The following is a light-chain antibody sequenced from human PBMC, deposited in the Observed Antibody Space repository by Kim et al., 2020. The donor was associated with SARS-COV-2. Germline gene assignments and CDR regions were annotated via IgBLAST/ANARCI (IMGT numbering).Light chain of an antibody. J-gene: IGLJ1*01. V-gene: IGLV2-14*03. CDR2: DSS. CDR1: SSDVGGYNS. Sequence: GQSVTISCTGTSSDVGGYNSVSWYQQHPGKAPKLMIYDSSGRASGVSNRFSGSQSGNTASLTISGLRAEDEADYYCSSHTTSSTYVFGSGTKVTVL. CDR3: SSHTTSSTYV.